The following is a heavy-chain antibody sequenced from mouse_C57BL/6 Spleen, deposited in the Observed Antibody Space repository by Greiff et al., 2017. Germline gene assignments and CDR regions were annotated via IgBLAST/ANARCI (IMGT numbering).Heavy chain of an antibody. CDR1: GFNIKDYY. J-gene: IGHJ3*01. CDR3: TTNYYGSGFAY. V-gene: IGHV14-1*01. D-gene: IGHD1-1*01. CDR2: IDPEDGDT. Sequence: VQLQQSGAELVRPGASVKLSCTASGFNIKDYYMHWVKQRPEQGLEWIGRIDPEDGDTEYAPKFQGKATMTADTSSNTAYLQLSSLTSEATAVYYCTTNYYGSGFAYWGQGTLVTVSA.